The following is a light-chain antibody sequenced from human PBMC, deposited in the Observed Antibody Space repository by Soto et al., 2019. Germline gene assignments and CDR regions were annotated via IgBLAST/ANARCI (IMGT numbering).Light chain of an antibody. Sequence: QSALTQPASVSGSPGQSITISCTGTPSNVGGYNLVSWYQHHPGRAPELIIYEGTQRPSGVSARFSGSKSGNTASLTISGLQADDEADYYCCSYAGNGYVFGTGTKLTVL. CDR2: EGT. J-gene: IGLJ1*01. CDR3: CSYAGNGYV. CDR1: PSNVGGYNL. V-gene: IGLV2-23*01.